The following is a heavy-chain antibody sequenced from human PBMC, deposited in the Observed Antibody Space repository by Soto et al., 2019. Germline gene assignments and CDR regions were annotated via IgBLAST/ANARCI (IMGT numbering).Heavy chain of an antibody. J-gene: IGHJ5*02. V-gene: IGHV4-4*02. Sequence: PSETLSLTCAVSGGSISSSNWWSWVRQPPGKGLQWIGEIFHTGRTNYNPSLRGRVTISVDKSKNQFSLKVGSMTAADTAVYYCVRAFELLPGWFDPWGQGTLVTVSS. CDR1: GGSISSSNW. CDR2: IFHTGRT. CDR3: VRAFELLPGWFDP. D-gene: IGHD3-16*01.